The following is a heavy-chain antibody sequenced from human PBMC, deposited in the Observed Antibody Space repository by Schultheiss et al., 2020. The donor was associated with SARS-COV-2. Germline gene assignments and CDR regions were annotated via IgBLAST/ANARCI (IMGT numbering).Heavy chain of an antibody. J-gene: IGHJ4*02. D-gene: IGHD3-3*01. CDR2: ISGSGGST. CDR1: GFTFSSYA. CDR3: ARSSPFGVVPAPSDY. Sequence: GESLKISCAASGFTFSSYAMSWVRQAPGKGLEWVSAISGSGGSTYYADSVKGRFTISRDNSKNTLYLQMNSLRAEDTAVYYCARSSPFGVVPAPSDYWGQGTLVTVSS. V-gene: IGHV3-23*01.